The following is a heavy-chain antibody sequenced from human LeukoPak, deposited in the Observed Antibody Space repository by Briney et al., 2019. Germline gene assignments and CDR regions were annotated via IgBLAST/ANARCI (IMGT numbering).Heavy chain of an antibody. Sequence: ASVKVSCKASGYIFTNYYMHWVRQATGEGLEWMGIINPTGGSTSYAQKFQGRVTMTRDTSTSTVYMELRSLRSEDTAVYYCARDHYHKIHSVMVTAPDYWGQGTLVIVSS. J-gene: IGHJ4*02. CDR2: INPTGGST. V-gene: IGHV1-46*01. CDR1: GYIFTNYY. D-gene: IGHD2-21*02. CDR3: ARDHYHKIHSVMVTAPDY.